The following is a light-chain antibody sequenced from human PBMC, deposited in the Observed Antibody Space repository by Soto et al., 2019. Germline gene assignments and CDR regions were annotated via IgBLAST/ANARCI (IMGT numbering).Light chain of an antibody. Sequence: QPVLTQPLSVSGAPGQRVTISCTGNSSNIGAGYDVHWYQQLPGTAPKLLIYGNSNRPSGVPDRFSGSKSGTSASLAITGLQAEDEADYSCQSYDSSLSGFYVFGTGTKVTVL. J-gene: IGLJ1*01. V-gene: IGLV1-40*01. CDR3: QSYDSSLSGFYV. CDR2: GNS. CDR1: SSNIGAGYD.